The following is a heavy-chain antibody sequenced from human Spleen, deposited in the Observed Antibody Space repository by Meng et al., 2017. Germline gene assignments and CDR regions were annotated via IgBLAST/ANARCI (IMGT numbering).Heavy chain of an antibody. Sequence: GSLRLSCSVSGYSISSGYYWGWIRQPPGKGLEWIGEINHSGSTNYNPSLKSRVTISVDTSKNQFSLKLSSVTAADTAVYYCARFIAAAGTDGMDVWGQGTTVTVSS. CDR1: GYSISSGYY. V-gene: IGHV4-38-2*01. J-gene: IGHJ6*02. CDR3: ARFIAAAGTDGMDV. D-gene: IGHD6-13*01. CDR2: INHSGST.